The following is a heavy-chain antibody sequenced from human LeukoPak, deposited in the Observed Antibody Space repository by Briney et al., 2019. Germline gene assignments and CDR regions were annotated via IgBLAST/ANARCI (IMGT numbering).Heavy chain of an antibody. V-gene: IGHV3-21*01. CDR3: ARDSFLYCTNGVCYPDY. D-gene: IGHD2-8*01. CDR2: ISSSSSYI. J-gene: IGHJ4*02. Sequence: GGSLRLSCAASGFTFSSYSMNWVRQAPGKGREWVSSISSSSSYIYYADSVKGRFTISRDNAKNSLYLQMNSLRAEDTAVYYCARDSFLYCTNGVCYPDYWGQGTLVTVSS. CDR1: GFTFSSYS.